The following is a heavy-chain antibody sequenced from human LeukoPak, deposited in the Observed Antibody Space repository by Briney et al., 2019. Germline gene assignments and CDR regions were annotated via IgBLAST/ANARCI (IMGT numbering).Heavy chain of an antibody. Sequence: GGSLRLSCAASGFTFSGYWMTWVRQTPEKGLEWVANIKQDGSVKYYVDSVKGRFTSSRDNAKNSLYLQMNSLRAEDTAVYYCARIGAGSSRDYWGQGTLVTVSS. CDR2: IKQDGSVK. CDR1: GFTFSGYW. V-gene: IGHV3-7*04. J-gene: IGHJ4*02. D-gene: IGHD6-13*01. CDR3: ARIGAGSSRDY.